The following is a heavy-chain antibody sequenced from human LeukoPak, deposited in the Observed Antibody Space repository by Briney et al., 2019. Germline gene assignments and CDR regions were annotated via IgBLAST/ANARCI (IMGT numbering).Heavy chain of an antibody. CDR2: LYYSGST. Sequence: PSETLSLTCTVSGGSISSSSYYWGWIHQPPGKGLEWIGSLYYSGSTYYNPSLKSRVTISVDTSKNQFSLKLSSVTAADTSLYYCAQLRYHYFDYWGQGTLVTVSS. D-gene: IGHD5-18*01. CDR3: AQLRYHYFDY. CDR1: GGSISSSSYY. V-gene: IGHV4-39*01. J-gene: IGHJ4*02.